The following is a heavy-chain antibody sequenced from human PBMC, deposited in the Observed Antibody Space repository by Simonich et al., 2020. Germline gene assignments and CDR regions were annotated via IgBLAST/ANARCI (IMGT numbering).Heavy chain of an antibody. J-gene: IGHJ3*02. CDR3: ARDYSNYDAFDI. V-gene: IGHV3-74*01. D-gene: IGHD4-4*01. CDR1: GFTFSSYW. CDR2: SNRESRST. Sequence: EVQLVESGGGLVQPGGSLRLSCAASGFTFSSYWMHWVRHDPGKGLVWVSRSNRESRSTSYADSLKGRFTISRDNAKNTRYLQMNSLRAEDTAVYYCARDYSNYDAFDIWGQGTMVTVSS.